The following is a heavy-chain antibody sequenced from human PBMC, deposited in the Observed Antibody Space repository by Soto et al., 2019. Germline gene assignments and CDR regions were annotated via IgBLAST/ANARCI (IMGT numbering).Heavy chain of an antibody. CDR1: GFTFSSYG. CDR3: AKDRPVLLRFFDMGV. CDR2: ISYDGSNK. V-gene: IGHV3-30*18. Sequence: GGSLRLSCAASGFTFSSYGMHWVRQAPGKGLEWVAVISYDGSNKYYADSVKGRFTISRDNSKNTLYLQMNSLRAEDTAVYYCAKDRPVLLRFFDMGVWGRGTTVTVSS. D-gene: IGHD3-9*01. J-gene: IGHJ6*02.